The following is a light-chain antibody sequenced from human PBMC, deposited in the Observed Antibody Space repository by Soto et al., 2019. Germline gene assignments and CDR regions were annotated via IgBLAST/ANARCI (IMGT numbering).Light chain of an antibody. CDR2: DAS. J-gene: IGKJ5*01. Sequence: EIVLTQSPGTLSLSPGERATLSCRASQSVSSNFLAWYQQKPGQAPRLLIYDASNGATGIPARFSGSGSGTDFTLTISSLDPEDFAVYYCQQRSNWPITFGQGTRLEIK. CDR3: QQRSNWPIT. V-gene: IGKV3-11*01. CDR1: QSVSSN.